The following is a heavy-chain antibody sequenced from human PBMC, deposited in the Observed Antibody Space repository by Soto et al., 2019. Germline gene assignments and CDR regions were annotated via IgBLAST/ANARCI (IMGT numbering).Heavy chain of an antibody. CDR3: ARAYYYDSSGYYLGWFDP. V-gene: IGHV5-51*01. Sequence: PGESLKISCKGSGYSFTSYWIGWVRQMPGKGLEWMGIIYPGDSDTRYSPSFQGQVTISADKSISTAYLQWSSLKASDTAMYYCARAYYYDSSGYYLGWFDPWGQGTLVTVSS. CDR2: IYPGDSDT. J-gene: IGHJ5*02. CDR1: GYSFTSYW. D-gene: IGHD3-22*01.